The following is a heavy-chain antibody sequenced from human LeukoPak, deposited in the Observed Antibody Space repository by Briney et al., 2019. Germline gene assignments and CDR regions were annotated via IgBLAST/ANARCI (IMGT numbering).Heavy chain of an antibody. D-gene: IGHD1-14*01. CDR2: IWYDGSNK. V-gene: IGHV3-33*01. Sequence: GRSLRLSCAASGFTFSSNGMHWVRQAPGKGLEWVAFIWYDGSNKYYADSVKGRFVISRDNSKNTLYLQMNSLRVEDTALYYCARDPGGWSFDSWGQGTLVTVSS. J-gene: IGHJ4*02. CDR3: ARDPGGWSFDS. CDR1: GFTFSSNG.